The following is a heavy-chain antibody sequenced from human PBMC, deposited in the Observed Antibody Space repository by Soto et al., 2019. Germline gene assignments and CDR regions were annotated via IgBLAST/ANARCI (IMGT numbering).Heavy chain of an antibody. Sequence: GGSSIRKDPGKGLEWVSLVSATAGTTYYTDSVKGRFTISRDNSRNTVHLQMNSLRADDFFVYYWAKDRLAGAWDYWCHGTPVTVSP. CDR2: VSATAGTT. CDR1: G. J-gene: IGHJ4*01. V-gene: IGHV3-23*01. CDR3: AKDRLAGAWDY. D-gene: IGHD3-16*01.